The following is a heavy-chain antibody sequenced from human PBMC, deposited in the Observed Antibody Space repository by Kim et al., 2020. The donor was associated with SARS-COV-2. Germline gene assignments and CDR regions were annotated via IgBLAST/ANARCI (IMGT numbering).Heavy chain of an antibody. CDR1: GFTFSSYA. CDR3: ARAQGGSYYSPFDY. J-gene: IGHJ4*02. D-gene: IGHD3-10*01. Sequence: GGSLRLSCAASGFTFSSYAMHWVRQAPGKGLEWVAVISYDGNNKYYADSVKGRFTISRDNSKNTLYLQMNSLRAEDTAVYYCARAQGGSYYSPFDYWGLGALVTLSS. CDR2: ISYDGNNK. V-gene: IGHV3-30-3*01.